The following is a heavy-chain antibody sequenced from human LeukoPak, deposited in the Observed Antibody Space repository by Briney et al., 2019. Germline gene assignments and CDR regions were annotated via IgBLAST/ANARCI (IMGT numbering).Heavy chain of an antibody. J-gene: IGHJ4*02. CDR1: GYTFTSYD. CDR2: MNPNSGDT. CDR3: AIIDSIGIAAAGTGY. D-gene: IGHD6-13*01. V-gene: IGHV1-8*01. Sequence: ASVKVSCKASGYTFTSYDINWVRQATGQGLEWMGWMNPNSGDTGYAQKFQGRVTMTRNTSISTAYMELSSLRSEDTAVYYCAIIDSIGIAAAGTGYWGQGTLVTVSS.